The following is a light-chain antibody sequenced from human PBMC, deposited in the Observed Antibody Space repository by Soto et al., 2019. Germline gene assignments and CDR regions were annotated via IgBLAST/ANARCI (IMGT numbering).Light chain of an antibody. CDR3: PQYGPSPMYP. V-gene: IGKV3-20*01. CDR2: GAS. J-gene: IGKJ2*01. Sequence: EIVLTQSPGTLSLSPGERATLSCRASQTVSSSYLAWYQQNPGQAPSRHIYGASPRATGIPGRFSGSASGTDFTRTTSTLEPADFAAYYCPQYGPSPMYPDGQWTNLQIK. CDR1: QTVSSSY.